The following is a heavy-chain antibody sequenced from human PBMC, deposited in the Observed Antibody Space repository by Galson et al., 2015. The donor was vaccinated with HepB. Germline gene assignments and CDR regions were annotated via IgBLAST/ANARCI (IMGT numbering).Heavy chain of an antibody. CDR1: GGSFRAYY. CDR3: ARGGDAYKVGNY. D-gene: IGHD5-24*01. CDR2: LHPSGSV. Sequence: LSLTCDVYGGSFRAYYWSWIRQPPGKGLEWIGELHPSGSVYYNPSLAGRVTISGDTSKRQFSLNLISVTAPDTALYYCARGGDAYKVGNYWGQGTLVTVSS. J-gene: IGHJ4*02. V-gene: IGHV4-34*01.